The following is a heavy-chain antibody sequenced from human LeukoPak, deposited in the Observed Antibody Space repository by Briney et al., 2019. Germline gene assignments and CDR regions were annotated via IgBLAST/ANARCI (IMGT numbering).Heavy chain of an antibody. J-gene: IGHJ6*02. CDR3: AKFRVLSLLRYFDWHGMDV. V-gene: IGHV3-23*01. CDR1: GFTFSSYA. CDR2: ISGSGGST. Sequence: GGFLRLSCAASGFTFSSYAMSWVRQAPGKGLEWVSAISGSGGSTYYADSVKGRFTISRDNSKNTLYLQMNSLRAEDTAVYYCAKFRVLSLLRYFDWHGMDVWGQGTTVTVSS. D-gene: IGHD3-9*01.